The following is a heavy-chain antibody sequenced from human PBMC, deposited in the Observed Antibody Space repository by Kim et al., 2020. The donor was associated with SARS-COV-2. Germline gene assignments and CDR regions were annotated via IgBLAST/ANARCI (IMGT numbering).Heavy chain of an antibody. J-gene: IGHJ4*02. CDR2: INHSGST. Sequence: ETLSLTCAVYGGSFSGYYWSWIRQPPGKGLEWIGEINHSGSTNYNPSLKSRVTISVDTSKNQFSLKLSSVTAADTAVYYCARGLQYYYDSSGYLFDYWGQGTLVTVSS. D-gene: IGHD3-22*01. V-gene: IGHV4-34*01. CDR3: ARGLQYYYDSSGYLFDY. CDR1: GGSFSGYY.